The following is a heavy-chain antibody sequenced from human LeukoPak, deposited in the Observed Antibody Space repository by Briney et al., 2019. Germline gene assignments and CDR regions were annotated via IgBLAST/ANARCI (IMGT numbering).Heavy chain of an antibody. CDR3: AKVVARDWFDP. V-gene: IGHV3-74*01. CDR1: GFTFSSYW. J-gene: IGHJ5*02. CDR2: INSDGSST. D-gene: IGHD5-12*01. Sequence: PGGSLRLSCAASGFTFSSYWMHWVRQAPGKGLVWVSRINSDGSSTSYADSVKGRFTISRDNAKNTLYLQTNSLRAEDTAVYYCAKVVARDWFDPWGQGTLVTVSS.